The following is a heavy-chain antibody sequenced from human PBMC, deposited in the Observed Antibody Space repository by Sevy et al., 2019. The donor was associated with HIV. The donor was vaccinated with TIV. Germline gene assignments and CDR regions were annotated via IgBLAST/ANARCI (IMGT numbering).Heavy chain of an antibody. CDR1: GFTFTSSA. J-gene: IGHJ4*02. V-gene: IGHV1-58*01. CDR3: AALIVGATKGDY. D-gene: IGHD1-26*01. Sequence: ASVKVSCKASGFTFTSSAVQWVRQARGQRLEWIGWIVVGSGNTNYAQKFQERVTITRDMSTSTAYMELSSLRSEDTAAYYCAALIVGATKGDYWGQGTLVTVSS. CDR2: IVVGSGNT.